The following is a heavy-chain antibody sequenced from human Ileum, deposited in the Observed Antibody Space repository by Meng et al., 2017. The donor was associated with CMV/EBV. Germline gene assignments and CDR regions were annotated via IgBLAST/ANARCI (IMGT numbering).Heavy chain of an antibody. CDR3: ARDPRWSSPIIMDY. CDR1: DTVSSKSAA. CDR2: TYYRSKWYN. J-gene: IGHJ4*02. V-gene: IGHV6-1*01. D-gene: IGHD2-15*01. Sequence: DTVSSKSAAWNWIRQSPSRGLEWLGRTYYRSKWYNDYAISVKSRLTINPDTSKNQFSLQLNSVTPEDTAVYYCARDPRWSSPIIMDYWGPGTLVTVSS.